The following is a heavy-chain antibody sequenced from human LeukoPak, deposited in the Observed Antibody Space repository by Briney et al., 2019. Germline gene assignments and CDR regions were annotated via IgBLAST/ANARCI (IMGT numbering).Heavy chain of an antibody. D-gene: IGHD3-22*01. Sequence: GGSLRLSCAASGFTFSSYGMSWVRQAPGKGLEWVSAISGSGGSTYYADSVKGRFTISRDNSKNTLYLQMNSLRAEDTAVYYCAKKYYYDSSSGYYAFFDYWGQGTLVTVSS. V-gene: IGHV3-23*01. J-gene: IGHJ4*02. CDR1: GFTFSSYG. CDR2: ISGSGGST. CDR3: AKKYYYDSSSGYYAFFDY.